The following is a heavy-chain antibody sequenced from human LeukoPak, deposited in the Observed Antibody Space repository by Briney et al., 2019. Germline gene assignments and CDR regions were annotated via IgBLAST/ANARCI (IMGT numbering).Heavy chain of an antibody. Sequence: GRSLRLSCVASGFIFSHYGMHWVRQAPGKGLEWVSYISSSGSTIYYADSVKGRFTISRDNAKNSLYLQMNSLRAEDTAVYYCARDRGYCSGGSCLWGQGTLVTVSS. CDR3: ARDRGYCSGGSCL. D-gene: IGHD2-15*01. CDR2: ISSSGSTI. CDR1: GFIFSHYG. V-gene: IGHV3-48*04. J-gene: IGHJ4*02.